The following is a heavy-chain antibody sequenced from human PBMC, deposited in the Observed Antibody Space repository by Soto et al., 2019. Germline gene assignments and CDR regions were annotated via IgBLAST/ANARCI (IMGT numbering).Heavy chain of an antibody. CDR2: INSRSSSI. Sequence: VQLVESGGGLVKPGGSLRLSCAASGFTFSSYSMTWVRQAPGKGLEWVSSINSRSSSIYYADSVKGRFTISRDNAKNSLYLQMYSLRAEDTAVYYCARNPSGDYWGQGTLVTVSS. CDR3: ARNPSGDY. J-gene: IGHJ4*02. CDR1: GFTFSSYS. V-gene: IGHV3-21*01. D-gene: IGHD3-10*01.